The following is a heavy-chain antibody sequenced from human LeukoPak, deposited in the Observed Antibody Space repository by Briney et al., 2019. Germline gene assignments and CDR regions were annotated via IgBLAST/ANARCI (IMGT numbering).Heavy chain of an antibody. CDR1: GFTFSSYA. D-gene: IGHD1-26*01. J-gene: IGHJ4*02. V-gene: IGHV3-23*01. Sequence: GGSLRLSCAASGFTFSSYAMTWVRQGPGKGLEWVSAISGSGGGTYYADSVKGRFTISRDSSKSTLYLQMHSLRAEDTAVYYCAKSSGSYPYYFDYWGQGALVTVSS. CDR2: ISGSGGGT. CDR3: AKSSGSYPYYFDY.